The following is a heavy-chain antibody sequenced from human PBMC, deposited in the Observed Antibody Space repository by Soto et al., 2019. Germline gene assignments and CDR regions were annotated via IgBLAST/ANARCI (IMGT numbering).Heavy chain of an antibody. CDR1: GFTFSSYG. D-gene: IGHD6-19*01. CDR3: ARAFSSGWYGDFDY. CDR2: IWYDGSNK. Sequence: QVQLVESGGGVVQPGRSPRLSCAASGFTFSSYGMHWVRQAPGKGLEWVAVIWYDGSNKYYADSVKGRFTISRDNSKNTLYLQMNSLRAEDTAVYYCARAFSSGWYGDFDYWGQGTLVTVSS. J-gene: IGHJ4*02. V-gene: IGHV3-33*01.